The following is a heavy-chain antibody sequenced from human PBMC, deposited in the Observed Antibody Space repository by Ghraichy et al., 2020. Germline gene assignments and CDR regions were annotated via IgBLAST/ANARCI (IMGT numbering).Heavy chain of an antibody. J-gene: IGHJ4*02. D-gene: IGHD1-1*01. V-gene: IGHV3-30*18. Sequence: GESLRLSCAASGFTFSSYGMHWVRQAPGKGLEWVAVISYDGSNKYYADSVKGRFTISRDNSKNTLYLQMNSLRAEDTAVYYCAKDHVPTWGQGTLVTVSS. CDR3: AKDHVPT. CDR2: ISYDGSNK. CDR1: GFTFSSYG.